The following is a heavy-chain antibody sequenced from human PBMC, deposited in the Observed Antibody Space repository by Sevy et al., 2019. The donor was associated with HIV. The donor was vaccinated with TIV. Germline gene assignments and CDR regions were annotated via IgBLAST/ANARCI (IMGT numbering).Heavy chain of an antibody. CDR2: ISYHGRDK. J-gene: IGHJ6*02. D-gene: IGHD3-9*01. CDR3: AKDFTGYNGMDV. Sequence: CLRLSCVVSGISFTTSGMHWVRQAPGKGLEWVAVISYHGRDKFYAESVKGRSTISRDSSKNMLYLQMNSQRPEDTAVYYCAKDFTGYNGMDVWGQGTMVRVSS. V-gene: IGHV3-30*18. CDR1: GISFTTSG.